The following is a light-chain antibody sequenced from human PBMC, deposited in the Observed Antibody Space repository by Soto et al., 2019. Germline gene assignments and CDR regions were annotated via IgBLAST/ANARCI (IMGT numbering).Light chain of an antibody. Sequence: DLQMTQFPSSLSASVGDRVTITCRASQDIRTFLAWYQQRPGKVPKLLIYAASTLQSGVLSRFSGSGSGTDFTLIISSLQPEDVATYYCQKYNIAPWTFGHGTRVEI. J-gene: IGKJ1*01. CDR3: QKYNIAPWT. CDR2: AAS. CDR1: QDIRTF. V-gene: IGKV1-27*01.